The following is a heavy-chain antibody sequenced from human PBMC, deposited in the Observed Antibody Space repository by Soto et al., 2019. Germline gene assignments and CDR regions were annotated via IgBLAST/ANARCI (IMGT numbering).Heavy chain of an antibody. J-gene: IGHJ4*02. CDR1: GFTFSSYG. CDR3: AKIGAATGDY. CDR2: ISYDGSNK. Sequence: QVQLVESGGGVVQPGRSLRLSCAASGFTFSSYGMHWVRQAPGKGLEWVAVISYDGSNKYYADSVKGRFTISRDNSKNTLYLQMNSRRAEDTAVYYCAKIGAATGDYWGQGTLVTVSS. V-gene: IGHV3-30*18. D-gene: IGHD2-15*01.